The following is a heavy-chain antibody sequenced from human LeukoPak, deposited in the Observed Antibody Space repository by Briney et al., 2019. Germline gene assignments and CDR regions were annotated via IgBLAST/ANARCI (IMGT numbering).Heavy chain of an antibody. CDR3: ARDEDNSGRYYYYMDV. V-gene: IGHV4-61*01. J-gene: IGHJ6*03. D-gene: IGHD3-22*01. CDR1: GGSVSSGTYY. Sequence: SETLSLTCTVSGGSVSSGTYYSNWIRQPPGKGLEWIGYIYHSGSTNYNPSLKSRATISVDTSKNQFSLKLSYVTAADTAVYYCARDEDNSGRYYYYMDVWGKGTTVTVSS. CDR2: IYHSGST.